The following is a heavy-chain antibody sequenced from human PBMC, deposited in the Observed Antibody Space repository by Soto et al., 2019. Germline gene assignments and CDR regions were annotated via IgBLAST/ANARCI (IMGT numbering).Heavy chain of an antibody. CDR2: INHSGST. CDR3: ARWYSSGWFFDY. V-gene: IGHV4-34*01. J-gene: IGHJ4*02. D-gene: IGHD6-19*01. CDR1: GGSFSGYY. Sequence: QVQLQQWGAGLLKPSETLSLTCAVYGGSFSGYYWSWIRQPPGKGLEWIGEINHSGSTNSNPSLKSRVTISVDTSKNQFSLKLSSVTAADTAVYYCARWYSSGWFFDYWGQGTLVTVSS.